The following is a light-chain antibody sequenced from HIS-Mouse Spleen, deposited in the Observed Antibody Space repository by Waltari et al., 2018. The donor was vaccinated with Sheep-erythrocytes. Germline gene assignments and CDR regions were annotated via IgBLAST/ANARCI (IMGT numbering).Light chain of an antibody. V-gene: IGLV3-21*02. CDR1: NMGRKS. J-gene: IGLJ2*01. CDR2: DDR. Sequence: SYVLTHPPSVSVAPGQTARIACGGNNMGRKSVHWYQQKPCQAPVLVVSDDRDRTSGIPERFSGSNAGNTATLTISRVEAGDEADYYCQVWDSSSDHVVFGGGTKLTVL. CDR3: QVWDSSSDHVV.